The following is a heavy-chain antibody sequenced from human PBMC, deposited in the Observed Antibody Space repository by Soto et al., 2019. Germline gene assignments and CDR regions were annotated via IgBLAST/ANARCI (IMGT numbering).Heavy chain of an antibody. CDR3: ARQTDSYYTFDAFDI. D-gene: IGHD3-22*01. Sequence: TLSLTCTVSGGSISSGSYYWDWIRQPPGKGLEWIGNVYYSGSTNYNPSLESRVTISIDTSKNQFSLKLSSVTAADTAVYYCARQTDSYYTFDAFDIWGQGAMVTVSS. CDR1: GGSISSGSYY. J-gene: IGHJ3*02. V-gene: IGHV4-39*01. CDR2: VYYSGST.